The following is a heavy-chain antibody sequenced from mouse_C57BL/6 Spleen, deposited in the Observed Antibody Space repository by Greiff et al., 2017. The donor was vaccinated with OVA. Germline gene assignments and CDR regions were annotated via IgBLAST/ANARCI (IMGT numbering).Heavy chain of an antibody. CDR1: GFTFSSYA. CDR2: ISSGGDYI. D-gene: IGHD3-2*02. V-gene: IGHV5-9-1*02. Sequence: EVQLMESGEGLVKPGGSLKLSCATSGFTFSSYAMSWVRQTPEKRLEWVAYISSGGDYIYYADTVKGRFTISRDNARNTLYLQMSSLKSEDTAMYYCTRVCSGDYYAMDYRGQGTSVTVSS. J-gene: IGHJ4*01. CDR3: TRVCSGDYYAMDY.